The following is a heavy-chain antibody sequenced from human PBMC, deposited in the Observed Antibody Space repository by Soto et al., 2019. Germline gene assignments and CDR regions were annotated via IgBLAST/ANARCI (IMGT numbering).Heavy chain of an antibody. CDR3: ARLPSSWHHYYYYYGMDV. J-gene: IGHJ6*02. CDR2: TIPIFGTA. CDR1: GGTFTSYA. Sequence: QVQLVQSGAEVKKPGSSVKVSCKASGGTFTSYAISWVRQAPGQGLEWLGGTIPIFGTANYAQKFQGRVTITADESTSTAYMELSSLRSEDTAVYYCARLPSSWHHYYYYYGMDVWGQGTTVTVSS. D-gene: IGHD6-13*01. V-gene: IGHV1-69*01.